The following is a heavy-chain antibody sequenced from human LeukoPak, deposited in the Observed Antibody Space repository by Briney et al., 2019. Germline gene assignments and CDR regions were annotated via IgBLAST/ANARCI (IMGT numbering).Heavy chain of an antibody. CDR2: INHSGST. CDR3: ARGYANQKPRRTRDTAQYYFDY. J-gene: IGHJ4*02. V-gene: IGHV4-34*01. D-gene: IGHD2-8*01. CDR1: GGSFSGYY. Sequence: PSETQSLTCAVYGGSFSGYYWSWIRQPPGKGLEWIGEINHSGSTNYNPSLKSRVTISVDTSKNQFSLKLSSVTAADTAVYYCARGYANQKPRRTRDTAQYYFDYWGQGTLVTVSS.